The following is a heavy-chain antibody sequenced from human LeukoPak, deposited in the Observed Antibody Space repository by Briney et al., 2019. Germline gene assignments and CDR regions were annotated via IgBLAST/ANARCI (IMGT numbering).Heavy chain of an antibody. CDR3: ARFFGYSYGRDWFDP. J-gene: IGHJ5*02. D-gene: IGHD5-18*01. Sequence: SETLSHTCTVSGGSISSSSYYWGWIRQAPGKGLEWIGSIYYSGSSYYNPSLKSRVTISVDTSKNQFSLKLSSVTAADTAVYYCARFFGYSYGRDWFDPWGQGTLVTVSS. CDR1: GGSISSSSYY. V-gene: IGHV4-39*07. CDR2: IYYSGSS.